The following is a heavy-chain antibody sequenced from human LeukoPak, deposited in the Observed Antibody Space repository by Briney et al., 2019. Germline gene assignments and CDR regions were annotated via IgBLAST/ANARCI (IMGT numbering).Heavy chain of an antibody. V-gene: IGHV4-59*08. CDR3: ERTVAGWFDP. Sequence: SETLSLTCTVSGGSISSYYWSWIRQPPGKGLEWIGYIYYSGSTNYNPSLKSRVTISVDTSKDQFSLKLSSVTAADTAVYYCERTVAGWFDPWGQGTLVTVSS. D-gene: IGHD6-19*01. J-gene: IGHJ5*02. CDR2: IYYSGST. CDR1: GGSISSYY.